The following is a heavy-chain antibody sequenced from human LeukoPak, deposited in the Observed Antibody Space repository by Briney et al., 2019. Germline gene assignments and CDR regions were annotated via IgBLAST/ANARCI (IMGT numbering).Heavy chain of an antibody. D-gene: IGHD6-13*01. CDR3: AKDSSSSGETNWFDP. V-gene: IGHV3-23*01. CDR2: IYRGGST. Sequence: GGSLRLSCAASGFTFRSYTMNWVRQAPGKGLEWVSIIYRGGSTYYADSVKGRFTISRDNSKNTLYLQMNSLRAEDTAVYYCAKDSSSSGETNWFDPWGQGTLVTVSS. CDR1: GFTFRSYT. J-gene: IGHJ5*02.